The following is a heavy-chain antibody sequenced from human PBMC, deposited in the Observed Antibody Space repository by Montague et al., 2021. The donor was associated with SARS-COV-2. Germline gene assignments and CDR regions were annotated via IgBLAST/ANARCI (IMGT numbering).Heavy chain of an antibody. J-gene: IGHJ6*02. CDR3: ARESGYSSGWRYYYGMDV. CDR1: GGSISNYY. D-gene: IGHD6-19*01. V-gene: IGHV4-4*07. Sequence: SETLSLTWTVSGGSISNYYWTWIRQPAGKGLEWIGRLYTSGSTTYNPSLKSRVTMSVDTSKNQFSLNVTSVTAADTAIYYCARESGYSSGWRYYYGMDVWGQGTTVTVS. CDR2: LYTSGST.